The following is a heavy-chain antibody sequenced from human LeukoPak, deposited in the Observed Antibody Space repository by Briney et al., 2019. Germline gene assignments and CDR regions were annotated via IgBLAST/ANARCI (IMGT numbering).Heavy chain of an antibody. D-gene: IGHD2-2*01. V-gene: IGHV3-23*01. CDR3: ARGDPYQLLPFDY. J-gene: IGHJ4*02. CDR2: IPGSGGAT. CDR1: GFTFSSYA. Sequence: GGSLRLSCEASGFTFSSYAIRWVRQAPGTGLEWVSSIPGSGGATYYADSVRGRFSISRDSSKNTVYLQMNSLRDEDTAVYYCARGDPYQLLPFDYWGQGTLVTVSS.